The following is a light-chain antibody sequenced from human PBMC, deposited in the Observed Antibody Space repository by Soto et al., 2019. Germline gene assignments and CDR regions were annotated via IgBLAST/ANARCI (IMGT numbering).Light chain of an antibody. Sequence: DIQMTQSPSSLSASVGDRVTITCQAGQDISNYLNWYQQKPGKAPKLLIYEASELETGVPSRFSGSGYGTDFTLTISSLQPEDTATYYCQHFDTLPFNFGPGTKVNLK. CDR2: EAS. J-gene: IGKJ3*01. CDR3: QHFDTLPFN. CDR1: QDISNY. V-gene: IGKV1-33*01.